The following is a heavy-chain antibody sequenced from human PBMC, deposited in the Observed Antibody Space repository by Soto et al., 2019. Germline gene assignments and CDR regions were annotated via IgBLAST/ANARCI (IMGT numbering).Heavy chain of an antibody. CDR1: GFTFSSHS. CDR2: TSANDGTK. J-gene: IGHJ4*02. CDR3: AREVVTTEWYFDN. D-gene: IGHD1-1*01. Sequence: QVQLMESGGGVVQPGGSLRLSFVTSGFTFSSHSMHWFRQAPSKGLEWVAVTSANDGTKFYTDSVKGRFTVSRDNSKNTLYLQMNSLRVEDTAVYYCAREVVTTEWYFDNWGQGILVIVSS. V-gene: IGHV3-30-3*01.